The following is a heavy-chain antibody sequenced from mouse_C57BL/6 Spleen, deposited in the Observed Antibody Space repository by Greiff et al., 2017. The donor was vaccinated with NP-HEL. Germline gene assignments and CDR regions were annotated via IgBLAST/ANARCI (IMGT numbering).Heavy chain of an antibody. V-gene: IGHV1-69*01. J-gene: IGHJ1*03. CDR2: IDPSDSYT. CDR3: AKLGVRDFDV. Sequence: QVQLQQPGAELVMPGASVKLSCKASGYTFTSYWMHWVKQRPGQGLEWIGEIDPSDSYTNYNQKFKGKSTLTVDKSSSTAYMQLSSLTSEDSAVYYCAKLGVRDFDVWGTGTTVTVSS. CDR1: GYTFTSYW. D-gene: IGHD4-1*01.